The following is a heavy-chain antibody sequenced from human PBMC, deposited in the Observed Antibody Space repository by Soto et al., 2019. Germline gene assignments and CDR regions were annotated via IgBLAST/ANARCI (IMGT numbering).Heavy chain of an antibody. CDR3: SRAVSPFDY. CDR2: IWYDGSHK. J-gene: IGHJ4*02. Sequence: QVQLVESGGGVVQPGRSLRLSCAASGFTFSTYGMHWVRQAPGMGLEWVAVIWYDGSHKDYADSVKGRFTIYRDNYKNSLYLQMYLLRVEDTAVYYCSRAVSPFDYWGQGTLVTVSS. V-gene: IGHV3-33*01. D-gene: IGHD4-17*01. CDR1: GFTFSTYG.